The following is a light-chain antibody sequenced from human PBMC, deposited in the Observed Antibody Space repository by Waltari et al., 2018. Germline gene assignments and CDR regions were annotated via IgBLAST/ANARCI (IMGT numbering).Light chain of an antibody. CDR1: ELGDKF. V-gene: IGLV3-1*01. CDR3: QVWDSNTFVV. J-gene: IGLJ2*01. Sequence: SYELTLPPSVSVSPGQTATIPCSGDELGDKFSFWYQQKPGQSPVLVIFQDSKRPSGIPERFSGSNSGSTATLTITGTQSMDEADYYCQVWDSNTFVVFGGGTRLTVL. CDR2: QDS.